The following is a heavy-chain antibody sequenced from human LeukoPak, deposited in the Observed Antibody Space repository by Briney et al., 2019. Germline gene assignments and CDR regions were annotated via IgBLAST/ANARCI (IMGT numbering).Heavy chain of an antibody. Sequence: PGGSLRLSCAASGFTFSSYEMNWVRQAPGKGLEWVSYISSSGSTIYYADSVKGRFTISRDNAKNSLFLQMNSLRAEDTAVYYCARSEYYFDYWGQGTLVTVSS. J-gene: IGHJ4*02. CDR1: GFTFSSYE. D-gene: IGHD1-14*01. CDR2: ISSSGSTI. CDR3: ARSEYYFDY. V-gene: IGHV3-48*03.